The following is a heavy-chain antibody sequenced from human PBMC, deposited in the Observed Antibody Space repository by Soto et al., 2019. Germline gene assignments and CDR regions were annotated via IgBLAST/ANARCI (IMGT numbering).Heavy chain of an antibody. CDR3: ARRGGVGATTFDY. D-gene: IGHD1-26*01. Sequence: PSETLSLTCTVSGGSISSSSYYWGWIRRPPGKGLEWIGNIYYSGSTYYNPSLKSRVTISVDTSKNQFSLKLSSVTAADTAVYYCARRGGVGATTFDYWGQGTLVTVSS. CDR1: GGSISSSSYY. V-gene: IGHV4-39*01. CDR2: IYYSGST. J-gene: IGHJ4*02.